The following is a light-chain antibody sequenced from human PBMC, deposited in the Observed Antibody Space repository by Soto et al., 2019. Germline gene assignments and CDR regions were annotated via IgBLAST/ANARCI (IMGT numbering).Light chain of an antibody. CDR1: KNDIGVYDF. J-gene: IGLJ1*01. Sequence: QSVLTQPPPASGSPGQSVTISCTETKNDIGVYDFVSWYQHHPGKAPRLIIYEVVQRPSGVPDRFSGSKSGNTASLTVSGLQAADEADYFCKSYAGSNTYVFGSGTKVTVL. CDR3: KSYAGSNTYV. CDR2: EVV. V-gene: IGLV2-8*01.